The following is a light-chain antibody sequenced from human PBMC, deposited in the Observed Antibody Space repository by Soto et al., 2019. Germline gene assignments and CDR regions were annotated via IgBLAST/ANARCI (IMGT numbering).Light chain of an antibody. J-gene: IGLJ2*01. Sequence: QSALTQPPSASGSAGQSVTISCTGTSSDVGGYDYVSWYQQHPGKAPKLIIYEVNKRPSGVPDRFSGSKSGNTASLTVSGLQAEDEADYYCSSYAGSNNVIFRGGNKLTVL. CDR1: SSDVGGYDY. CDR3: SSYAGSNNVI. CDR2: EVN. V-gene: IGLV2-8*01.